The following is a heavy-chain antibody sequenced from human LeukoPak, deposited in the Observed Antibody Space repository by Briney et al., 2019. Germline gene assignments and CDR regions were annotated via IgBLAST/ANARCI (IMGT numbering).Heavy chain of an antibody. V-gene: IGHV3-74*01. Sequence: GGSLRLSCAASGFTFSSYWMHWVRHARGKGLVWLSRINSDGSSTTYADSVKGRFTISRDNAKNTLYLQMNSLRAEDTAVYYCATYISQWFFEPYFFYMDVWGKGTTVTVSS. J-gene: IGHJ6*03. CDR2: INSDGSST. CDR3: ATYISQWFFEPYFFYMDV. CDR1: GFTFSSYW. D-gene: IGHD3/OR15-3a*01.